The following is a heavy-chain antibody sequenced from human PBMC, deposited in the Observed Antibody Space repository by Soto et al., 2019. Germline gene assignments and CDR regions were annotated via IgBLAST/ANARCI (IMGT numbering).Heavy chain of an antibody. CDR1: GFTFSSYG. Sequence: PGWSLRLSCAASGFTFSSYGMHWVRQAPGKGLEWVAVISYDGSNKYYADSVKGRSTISRDNSKNTLYLQMNSLRAEDTAVYYCAKEGGMDVWGQGTTVTVSS. J-gene: IGHJ6*02. V-gene: IGHV3-30*18. CDR2: ISYDGSNK. CDR3: AKEGGMDV.